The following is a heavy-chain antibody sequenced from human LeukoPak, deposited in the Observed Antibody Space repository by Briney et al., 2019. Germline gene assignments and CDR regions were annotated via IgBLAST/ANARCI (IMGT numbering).Heavy chain of an antibody. J-gene: IGHJ4*02. CDR3: ARHPSLNY. V-gene: IGHV3-23*01. CDR1: GFTFSSYG. CDR2: INNSGGST. D-gene: IGHD3-16*01. Sequence: SRGSLRLSCAASGFTFSSYGMSWVRQAPGKGLEWVSVINNSGGSTYYADSVKGRFTISRDNSKNTLYLQMNSLRAEDTAVYYCARHPSLNYWGQGTLVTVSS.